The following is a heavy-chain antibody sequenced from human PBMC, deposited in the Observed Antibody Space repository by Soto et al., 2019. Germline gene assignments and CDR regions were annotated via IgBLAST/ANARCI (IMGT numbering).Heavy chain of an antibody. Sequence: QVQLVQSGAEVKKPGSSVKVSCKASGGTFSSYAISWVRQAPGQGLEWMGGILPIFSTANYAHKFQGRVKITANKSTSTPYMELSSLRYEDTAVYYCARENVLRWCFAHWGQGTLVTVSS. CDR1: GGTFSSYA. D-gene: IGHD4-17*01. CDR2: ILPIFSTA. CDR3: ARENVLRWCFAH. V-gene: IGHV1-69*06. J-gene: IGHJ4*02.